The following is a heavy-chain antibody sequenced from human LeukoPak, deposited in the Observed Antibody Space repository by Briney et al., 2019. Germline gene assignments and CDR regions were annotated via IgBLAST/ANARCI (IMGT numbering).Heavy chain of an antibody. V-gene: IGHV4-34*01. J-gene: IGHJ6*02. D-gene: IGHD1-1*01. CDR2: INDSGGT. CDR1: GGSFSAYY. CDR3: ASLVGTAGYYGVDV. Sequence: SETLSLTCAVYGGSFSAYYWSWIRQPPGEGLEWIGEINDSGGTNYNPSLKSRVTISKDASKNQFSLKLSSVTAADTAIYYCASLVGTAGYYGVDVWGQGITVTVSS.